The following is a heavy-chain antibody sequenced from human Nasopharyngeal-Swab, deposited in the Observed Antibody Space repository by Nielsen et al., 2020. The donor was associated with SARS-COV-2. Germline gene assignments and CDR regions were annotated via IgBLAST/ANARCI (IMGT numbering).Heavy chain of an antibody. V-gene: IGHV1-18*04. J-gene: IGHJ4*02. Sequence: ASVKVSCKASAYSFNKNTVSWVRQGPGQGLEWRGWITGKNGNALYAETLQGRITMTTDTSTNTAYMELRSLRSDDTAVYYCATSATFGPGGAGDYWGQGTLVTVSS. CDR2: ITGKNGNA. D-gene: IGHD2-8*02. CDR3: ATSATFGPGGAGDY. CDR1: AYSFNKNT.